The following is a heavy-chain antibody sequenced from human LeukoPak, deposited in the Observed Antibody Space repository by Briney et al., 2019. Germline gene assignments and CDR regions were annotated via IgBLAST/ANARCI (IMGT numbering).Heavy chain of an antibody. CDR1: GFTFSSYA. CDR2: ISGSGGST. CDR3: AKKTYYYDSSGYHYPPTREAHFDY. J-gene: IGHJ4*02. Sequence: PGGSLRLSCAASGFTFSSYAMSWVRQAPGKGLEWVSAISGSGGSTYYADSVKGRFTISRDNSKNTLYLQMNSLRAEDTAVYYCAKKTYYYDSSGYHYPPTREAHFDYWGQGTLVTVSS. D-gene: IGHD3-22*01. V-gene: IGHV3-23*01.